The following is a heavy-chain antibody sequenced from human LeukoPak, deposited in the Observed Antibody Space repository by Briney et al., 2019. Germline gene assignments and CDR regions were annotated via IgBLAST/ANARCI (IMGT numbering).Heavy chain of an antibody. D-gene: IGHD3-22*01. CDR1: GGTFSSYA. CDR2: INPNSGGT. CDR3: ARNYYDSSGYFSQDDY. J-gene: IGHJ4*02. Sequence: ASVKVSCKASGGTFSSYAISWVRQAPGQGLEWMGWINPNSGGTNYAQKFQGRVTMTRDTSISTAYMELSRLRSDDTAVYYCARNYYDSSGYFSQDDYWGQGTLVTVSS. V-gene: IGHV1-2*02.